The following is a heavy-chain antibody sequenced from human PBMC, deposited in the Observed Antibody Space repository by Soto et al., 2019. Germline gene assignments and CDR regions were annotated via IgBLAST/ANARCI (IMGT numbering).Heavy chain of an antibody. J-gene: IGHJ6*03. CDR1: GFTFSSYW. CDR3: ARGDGDYGPSGYYYYMDV. D-gene: IGHD4-17*01. CDR2: INSDGSST. V-gene: IGHV3-74*01. Sequence: GGSLRLSCAASGFTFSSYWMHWVRQAPGKGLVWVSRINSDGSSTSYADSVKGRFTISRDNAKNTLYLQMNSLRAEDTAVYYCARGDGDYGPSGYYYYMDVWGKGTTVTVSS.